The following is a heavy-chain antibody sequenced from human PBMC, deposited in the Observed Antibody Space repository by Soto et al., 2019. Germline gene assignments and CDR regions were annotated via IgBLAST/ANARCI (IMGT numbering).Heavy chain of an antibody. CDR3: ARTAYCRSTSCYKEAYYYYYGMDV. Sequence: SQTISCQGAGDRFTSYWIGWVRPMQGEGLEWMGIIYPGDSDTRYSPSFQGQVTISADKSISTAYLQWSSLKASDTAMYYCARTAYCRSTSCYKEAYYYYYGMDVGSKGPRSPSH. D-gene: IGHD2-2*02. J-gene: IGHJ6*02. CDR1: GDRFTSYW. V-gene: IGHV5-51*01. CDR2: IYPGDSDT.